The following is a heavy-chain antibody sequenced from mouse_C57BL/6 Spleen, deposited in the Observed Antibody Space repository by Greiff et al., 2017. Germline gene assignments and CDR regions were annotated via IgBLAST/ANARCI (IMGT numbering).Heavy chain of an antibody. CDR2: IWSGGST. CDR1: GFSLTSYG. D-gene: IGHD1-1*01. Sequence: VQGVESGPGLVQPSQSLSITCTVSGFSLTSYGVHWVRQSPGKGLEWLGVIWSGGSTDYNAAFISRLSISKDNSKSQVFFKMNSLQADDTAIYYCACYYYGSSFYYAMDYWGQGTSVTVSS. V-gene: IGHV2-2*01. J-gene: IGHJ4*01. CDR3: ACYYYGSSFYYAMDY.